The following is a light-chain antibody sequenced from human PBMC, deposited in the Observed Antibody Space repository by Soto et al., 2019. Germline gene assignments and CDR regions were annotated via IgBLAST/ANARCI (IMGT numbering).Light chain of an antibody. CDR3: QQFNNWPRT. J-gene: IGKJ1*01. Sequence: EIAMTQSPATLSVSPGERATLSCRASQCVSSKLAWYQQKPGQAPRLLIYDASTRATGIPARFSGSGSGTEFTLTISSLQSEDFAVYYCQQFNNWPRTFGQGTKVEIK. CDR2: DAS. CDR1: QCVSSK. V-gene: IGKV3-15*01.